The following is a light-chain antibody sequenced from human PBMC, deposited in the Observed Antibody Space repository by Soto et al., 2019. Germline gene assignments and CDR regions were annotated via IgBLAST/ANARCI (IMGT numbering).Light chain of an antibody. CDR1: QTIISH. J-gene: IGKJ1*01. CDR3: QQYSSWPRT. CDR2: DTS. V-gene: IGKV3-15*01. Sequence: EIVMTQSPATLSVSPGERATLSCRASQTIISHLAWYQQKPGQAPRLLIYDTSTRAAGFPARFSGSGSGTEFTLTISILQAEDFAVYYWQQYSSWPRTFGQGTKVEIK.